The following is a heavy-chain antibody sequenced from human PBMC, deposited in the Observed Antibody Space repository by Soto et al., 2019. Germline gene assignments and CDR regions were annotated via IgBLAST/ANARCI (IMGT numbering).Heavy chain of an antibody. CDR2: INHSGRT. V-gene: IGHV4-34*01. CDR3: ARDSTRRGTCDI. CDR1: DGSFSVYY. J-gene: IGHJ3*02. Sequence: SETLSLTCAVYDGSFSVYYWLWIRQPPGKGPEWIGEINHSGRTNYNPSLKSRVTMSVDTSKNQFSLKLSSVTAADTAVYYCARDSTRRGTCDIWGQGTMVTVSS. D-gene: IGHD2-2*01.